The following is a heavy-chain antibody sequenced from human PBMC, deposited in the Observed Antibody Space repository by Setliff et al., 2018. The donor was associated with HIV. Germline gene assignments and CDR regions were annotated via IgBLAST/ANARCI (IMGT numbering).Heavy chain of an antibody. CDR3: AREGSFVPAAPLGNGNRILDF. J-gene: IGHJ4*02. CDR1: GGSISSGSYY. Sequence: SETLSLTCTVSGGSISSGSYYWSWIRQPAGKGLEWIGRIYTSGSTNYNPSLKSRVTISVDTSKNQFSLKLSSVTAADTAVYYCAREGSFVPAAPLGNGNRILDFWGQGTLVTVSS. V-gene: IGHV4-61*02. D-gene: IGHD2-2*01. CDR2: IYTSGST.